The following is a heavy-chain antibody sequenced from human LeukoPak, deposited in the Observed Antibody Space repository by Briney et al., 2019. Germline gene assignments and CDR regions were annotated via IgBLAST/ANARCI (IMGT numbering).Heavy chain of an antibody. V-gene: IGHV1-2*02. D-gene: IGHD3-10*01. CDR3: ARGRGTTMVRGVITNYFDL. Sequence: ASVNISCKTSGYTFTAHYIHGVRQAPGQGLEGMGGIPPNSGGTNYAQKFLGSVTMPGDTSIHTAFMEIRRLRSDDTAIYYCARGRGTTMVRGVITNYFDLWGRGSLVTVSS. CDR1: GYTFTAHY. J-gene: IGHJ2*01. CDR2: IPPNSGGT.